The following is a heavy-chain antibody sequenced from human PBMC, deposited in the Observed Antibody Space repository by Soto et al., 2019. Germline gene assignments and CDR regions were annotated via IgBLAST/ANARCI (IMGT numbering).Heavy chain of an antibody. Sequence: PGGSLRLSCAASGFTFSSYSMNWVRQAPGKGLVWASRINTDGSTTTYADSVKGRFTISRDNAKNTLYLQMNSLRAEDTAVYYCARDRDTYGLNFFDYWGQGTLVTVSS. V-gene: IGHV3-74*01. D-gene: IGHD5-18*01. CDR3: ARDRDTYGLNFFDY. CDR1: GFTFSSYS. CDR2: INTDGSTT. J-gene: IGHJ4*02.